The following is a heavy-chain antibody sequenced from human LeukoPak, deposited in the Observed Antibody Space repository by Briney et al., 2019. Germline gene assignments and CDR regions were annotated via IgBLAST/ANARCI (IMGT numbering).Heavy chain of an antibody. CDR2: INHSGST. CDR3: ARDQWRAFDI. Sequence: SNTLSLTCAVYGGSFSGYYWSWFRQPPGKGLEYIEEINHSGSTNYNPSLKNRFTISVDTSKNQFSLKLSSVAAADPAVYYCARDQWRAFDIWGQGTMVTVSS. V-gene: IGHV4-34*01. D-gene: IGHD2-8*01. CDR1: GGSFSGYY. J-gene: IGHJ3*02.